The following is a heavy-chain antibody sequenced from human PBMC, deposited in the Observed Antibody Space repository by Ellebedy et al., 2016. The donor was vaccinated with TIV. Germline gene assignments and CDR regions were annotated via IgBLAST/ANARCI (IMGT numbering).Heavy chain of an antibody. CDR2: IYYSGST. J-gene: IGHJ3*02. D-gene: IGHD6-13*01. CDR3: ARHVVAAASPMTYDAFDI. Sequence: MPGGSLRLSCTVSGGSISSSSYYWGWIRQPPGKGLEWIGRIYYSGSTYYNPSLKSRVTISVDTSKNQFSLKLSSVTAADTAVYYCARHVVAAASPMTYDAFDIWGQGTMVTVSS. V-gene: IGHV4-39*01. CDR1: GGSISSSSYY.